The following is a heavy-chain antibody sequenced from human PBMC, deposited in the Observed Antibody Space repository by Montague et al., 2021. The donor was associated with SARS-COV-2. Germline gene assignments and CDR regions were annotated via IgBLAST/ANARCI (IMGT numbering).Heavy chain of an antibody. V-gene: IGHV4-4*02. CDR3: ASGGLGNRGFDY. CDR1: DVSLSTSTW. D-gene: IGHD3/OR15-3a*01. Sequence: SETLSLTCVVSDVSLSTSTWWSWVRHSPGKGLEWVGEIYLSGFTHYNPSVKSRVSISLDDSRSQFSLRLTSVTAADTAVYFCASGGLGNRGFDYWGQGTLVTVSS. J-gene: IGHJ4*02. CDR2: IYLSGFT.